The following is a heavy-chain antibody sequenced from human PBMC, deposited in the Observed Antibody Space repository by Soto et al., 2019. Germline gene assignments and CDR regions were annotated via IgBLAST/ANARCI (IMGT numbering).Heavy chain of an antibody. CDR2: IIPIFGTA. D-gene: IGHD1-7*01. Sequence: SVKVSCKASGGTFSSYAISWVRQAPGQGLEWMGGIIPIFGTANYAQKFQGRVTITADESTSTAYMELSSLRSEDTAVYYCVRVELELREGIVYGMDVWGQGTTVTVSS. CDR3: VRVELELREGIVYGMDV. V-gene: IGHV1-69*13. J-gene: IGHJ6*02. CDR1: GGTFSSYA.